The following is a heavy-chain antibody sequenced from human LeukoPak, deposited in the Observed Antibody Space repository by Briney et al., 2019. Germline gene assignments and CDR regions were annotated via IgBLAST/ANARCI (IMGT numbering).Heavy chain of an antibody. CDR2: MNPNSGNT. J-gene: IGHJ4*02. CDR3: TRGSSGRRDN. CDR1: GYTFTSCD. D-gene: IGHD6-19*01. Sequence: ASVKVCCKASGYTFTSCDINWVRQATGQGLEWMGWMNPNSGNTGYGQRFQGRITVTRDISIGTAYMELSNLTSEDTAIYYCTRGSSGRRDNWGQGTLVTVSA. V-gene: IGHV1-8*01.